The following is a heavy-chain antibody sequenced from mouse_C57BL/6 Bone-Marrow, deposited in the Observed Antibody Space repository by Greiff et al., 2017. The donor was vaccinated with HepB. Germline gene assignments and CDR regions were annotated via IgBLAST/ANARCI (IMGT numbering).Heavy chain of an antibody. V-gene: IGHV14-2*01. J-gene: IGHJ2*01. Sequence: EVQLQQSGAELVKPGASVKLSCTASGFNIKDYYMHWVKQRTEQGLEWIGRIDPEDGETKYAPKFQGKATITADTSSSTAYMQLNSLTSEDSAVYFCAKDTPLVATGYFYYWGQGTTLTVSP. CDR3: AKDTPLVATGYFYY. D-gene: IGHD1-1*01. CDR2: IDPEDGET. CDR1: GFNIKDYY.